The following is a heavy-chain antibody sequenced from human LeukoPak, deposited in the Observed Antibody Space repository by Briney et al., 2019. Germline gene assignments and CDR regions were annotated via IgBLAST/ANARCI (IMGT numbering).Heavy chain of an antibody. CDR2: ITASGGNT. V-gene: IGHV3-23*01. J-gene: IGHJ4*02. Sequence: GGSLRLSCAASGFTFSNHAMNWVRQAPGKGLEWVSAITASGGNTYSADSVKGRFFISRDNSENTLFLQINSPRAEDTAIYYSGKDVPYGGDYWGQGTLVTVSS. CDR1: GFTFSNHA. CDR3: GKDVPYGGDY. D-gene: IGHD3-10*01.